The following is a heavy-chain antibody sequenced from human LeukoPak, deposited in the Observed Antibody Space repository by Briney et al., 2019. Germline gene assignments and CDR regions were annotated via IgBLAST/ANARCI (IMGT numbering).Heavy chain of an antibody. Sequence: ASVKVSCKASGYTFTDYYMHWVRQAPGQGLEWMGWISAYNGNTNYAQKLQGRVTMTTDTSTSTAYMELRSLRSDDTAVYYCARDRGTVVTLEYFDYWGQGTLVTVSS. CDR2: ISAYNGNT. V-gene: IGHV1-18*04. J-gene: IGHJ4*02. D-gene: IGHD4-23*01. CDR1: GYTFTDYY. CDR3: ARDRGTVVTLEYFDY.